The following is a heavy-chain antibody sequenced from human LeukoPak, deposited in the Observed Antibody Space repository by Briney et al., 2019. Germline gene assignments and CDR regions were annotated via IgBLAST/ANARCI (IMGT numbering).Heavy chain of an antibody. V-gene: IGHV4-39*07. J-gene: IGHJ5*02. D-gene: IGHD3-10*01. Sequence: SETLSLTCTVSGGSISSSSYYWGWIRQPPGKGLEWIGSIYYSGSTNYNPSLKSRVTISVDTSKNQFSLKLSSVTAADTAVYYCARERDYYGSGSYYTGRGGWFDPWGQGTLVTVSS. CDR2: IYYSGST. CDR3: ARERDYYGSGSYYTGRGGWFDP. CDR1: GGSISSSSYY.